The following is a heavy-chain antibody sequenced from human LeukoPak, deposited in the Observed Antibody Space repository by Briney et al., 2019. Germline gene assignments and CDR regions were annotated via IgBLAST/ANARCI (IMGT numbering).Heavy chain of an antibody. V-gene: IGHV4-4*07. CDR3: ARHSFNYGSGSYYIQSWFDP. D-gene: IGHD3-10*01. J-gene: IGHJ5*02. Sequence: SETLSLTCTVSGGSISSYYWSWIRQPAGKGLEWIGRIYTSGSTNYNPSLKSRVTMSVDTSKNQFSLKLSSVTAADTAVYYCARHSFNYGSGSYYIQSWFDPWGQGTLVTASS. CDR2: IYTSGST. CDR1: GGSISSYY.